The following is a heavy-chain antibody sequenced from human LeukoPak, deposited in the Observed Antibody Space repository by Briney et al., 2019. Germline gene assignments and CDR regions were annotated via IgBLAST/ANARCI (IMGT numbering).Heavy chain of an antibody. Sequence: SETLSLTCTVSGGSISGSDYYWAWIRQPPGKGLEWIVSMYYGRNTYYNPSLQSRVTTSVDTSKNHFSLKLSSVTAADTAVYYCARDNGSGYTKGYEHYYYYLDVWGKGTTVTVSS. D-gene: IGHD3-3*02. J-gene: IGHJ6*03. CDR1: GGSISGSDYY. CDR2: MYYGRNT. V-gene: IGHV4-39*02. CDR3: ARDNGSGYTKGYEHYYYYLDV.